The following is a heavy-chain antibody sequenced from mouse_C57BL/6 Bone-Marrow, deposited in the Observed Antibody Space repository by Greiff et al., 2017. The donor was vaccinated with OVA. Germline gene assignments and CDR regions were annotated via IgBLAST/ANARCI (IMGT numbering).Heavy chain of an antibody. Sequence: EVQLQESGAELVRPGASVKLSCTASGFNIKDDYMHWVKQRPEQGLEWIGWIDPENGDTEYASKFQGKATITADTSSNTAYLQLSSLTSEDTAVYYCTPDSSGPFAYWGQGTLVTVSA. V-gene: IGHV14-4*01. J-gene: IGHJ3*01. CDR2: IDPENGDT. CDR1: GFNIKDDY. CDR3: TPDSSGPFAY. D-gene: IGHD3-2*02.